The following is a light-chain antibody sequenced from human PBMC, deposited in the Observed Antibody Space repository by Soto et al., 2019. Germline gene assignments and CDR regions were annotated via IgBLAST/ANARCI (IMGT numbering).Light chain of an antibody. CDR1: TSDVGGYNF. Sequence: QSALTQPASVSGSPGQSITISCTRATSDVGGYNFVSWYQQHPGKAPKLMIYEVSNRPSGVSNRFSGSRSGNTVSLTISGLQAEDEADYYCSSYKSSSTPVVFGGGTKLTVL. CDR2: EVS. V-gene: IGLV2-14*01. J-gene: IGLJ2*01. CDR3: SSYKSSSTPVV.